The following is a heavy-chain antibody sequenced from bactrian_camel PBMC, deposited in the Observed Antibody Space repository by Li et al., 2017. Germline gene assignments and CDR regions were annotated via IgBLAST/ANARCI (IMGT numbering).Heavy chain of an antibody. Sequence: VQLVESGGGSAQAGGSLRLSCTVSVDNYGRYCMGWIRQVLGGEREEVAVIDSDGVTDYGDSLKGRFTISVDNAKNTVYLQMTTLKPEDTAMYYCAARRRGWYSCSIILDPADFAYWGQGTQVTVS. J-gene: IGHJ6*01. CDR2: IDSDGVT. CDR3: AARRRGWYSCSIILDPADFAY. V-gene: IGHV3S55*01. D-gene: IGHD6*01. CDR1: VDNYGRYC.